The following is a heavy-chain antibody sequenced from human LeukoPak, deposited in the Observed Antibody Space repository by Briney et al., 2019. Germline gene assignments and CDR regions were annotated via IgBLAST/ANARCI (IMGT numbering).Heavy chain of an antibody. CDR2: IYYSGST. J-gene: IGHJ3*02. CDR3: ARPLSGVFLGAFDI. V-gene: IGHV4-61*10. CDR1: GGSFSSGDYS. Sequence: PSETLSLTCTVSGGSFSSGDYSWNWIRQPAGKGLEWIGYIYYSGSTNYNPSLKSRVTISVDTSKNQFSLKLSSVTAADTAVYYCARPLSGVFLGAFDIWGQGTMVTVSS. D-gene: IGHD6-13*01.